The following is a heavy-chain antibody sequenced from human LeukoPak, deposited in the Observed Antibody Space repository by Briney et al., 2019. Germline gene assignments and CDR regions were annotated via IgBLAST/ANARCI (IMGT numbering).Heavy chain of an antibody. J-gene: IGHJ4*02. Sequence: SSETLSLTCTVSGGSISSSSYYWGWIRQPPGKGLEWIGSIYYSGSTYYNPSLKSRVTISVDTSKNQFSLKLSSVTAADTAVYYCARVRVGGSYYLSNDRHVRQYYFDYWGQGTLVTVSS. V-gene: IGHV4-39*07. CDR2: IYYSGST. CDR3: ARVRVGGSYYLSNDRHVRQYYFDY. CDR1: GGSISSSSYY. D-gene: IGHD1-26*01.